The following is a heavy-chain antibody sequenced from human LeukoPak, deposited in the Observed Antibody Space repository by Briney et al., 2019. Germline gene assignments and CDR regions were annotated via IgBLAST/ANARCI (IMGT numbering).Heavy chain of an antibody. V-gene: IGHV3-21*01. CDR2: ISSSSSFI. Sequence: GGSLRLSCAASGFTFSSFSLNWVRQAPGKGLEWVSSISSSSSFIYYADSVKGRFTISRDNAKNSLYLQMNSLRAEDTAVYYCARDPRYYFDYWGQGTLVTVSS. J-gene: IGHJ4*02. CDR3: ARDPRYYFDY. CDR1: GFTFSSFS.